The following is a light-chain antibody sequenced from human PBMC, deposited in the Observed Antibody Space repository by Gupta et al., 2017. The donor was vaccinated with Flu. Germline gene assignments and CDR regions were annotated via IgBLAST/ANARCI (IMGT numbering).Light chain of an antibody. CDR1: RSVRTS. CDR2: DAL. J-gene: IGKJ4*01. CDR3: LQRIHLPLS. V-gene: IGKV3-11*01. Sequence: PATGPSASSECASLSSIPHRSVRTSLSWFQQKPGQPPRLLIYDALKRVSGVPARFIGSGSGADFTLTIPSLEPEDFAVYYCLQRIHLPLSFGGGTNVEIK.